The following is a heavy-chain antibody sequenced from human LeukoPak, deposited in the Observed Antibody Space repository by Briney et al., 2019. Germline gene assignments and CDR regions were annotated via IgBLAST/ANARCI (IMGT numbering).Heavy chain of an antibody. CDR3: AKGMRPVYYYYYMDV. CDR1: GFTFSSYA. CDR2: ISGSGGSA. J-gene: IGHJ6*03. Sequence: GGSLRLSCAASGFTFSSYAMSWVRQAPGKGLEWVSAISGSGGSAYYADSVKGRFTISRDNSKNTLYLQMNSLRAEDTAVYYCAKGMRPVYYYYYMDVWGKGTTVTVSS. V-gene: IGHV3-23*01.